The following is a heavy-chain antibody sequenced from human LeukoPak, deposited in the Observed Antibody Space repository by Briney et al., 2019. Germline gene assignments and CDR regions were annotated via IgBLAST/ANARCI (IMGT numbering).Heavy chain of an antibody. CDR2: ISVYNGNT. V-gene: IGHV1-18*01. CDR1: GYTFTNYG. CDR3: AKDKSVSPRQTTSTYSKHVSAI. J-gene: IGHJ3*01. Sequence: ASVKVSCKTSGYTFTNYGISWVRQAPGLGLEWMGWISVYNGNTNYAQKVQGRVTMTTDTSTSTAYMELRSLRFDDTAVYYCAKDKSVSPRQTTSTYSKHVSAIGGKGSMVTVPP. D-gene: IGHD2-2*01.